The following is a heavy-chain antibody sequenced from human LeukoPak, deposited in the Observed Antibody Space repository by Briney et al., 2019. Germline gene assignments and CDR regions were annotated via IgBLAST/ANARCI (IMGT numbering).Heavy chain of an antibody. J-gene: IGHJ4*02. CDR2: ISGSGGST. V-gene: IGHV3-23*01. CDR3: ANGPYFDWLFAAVFDY. CDR1: GFTFSSYA. Sequence: GGSLRLSCAASGFTFSSYAMSWVRQAPGKGLEWVSAISGSGGSTYYADSVKGRFTISRDNSKNTLYLQMNSLRAEDTAVYYCANGPYFDWLFAAVFDYWGQGTLVTVSS. D-gene: IGHD3-9*01.